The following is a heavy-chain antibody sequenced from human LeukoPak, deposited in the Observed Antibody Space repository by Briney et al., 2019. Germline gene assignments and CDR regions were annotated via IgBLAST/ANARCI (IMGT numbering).Heavy chain of an antibody. CDR1: GFTFSSYS. CDR3: AKVGVVVPAATFDY. J-gene: IGHJ4*02. CDR2: IRYDGSNK. V-gene: IGHV3-30*02. D-gene: IGHD2-2*01. Sequence: GGSLRLSCAASGFTFSSYSMHWVRQAPGKGLEWVAFIRYDGSNKYYADSVKGRFTISRDNSKNTLYLQMNSLRAEDTAVYYCAKVGVVVPAATFDYWGQGTLVTVSS.